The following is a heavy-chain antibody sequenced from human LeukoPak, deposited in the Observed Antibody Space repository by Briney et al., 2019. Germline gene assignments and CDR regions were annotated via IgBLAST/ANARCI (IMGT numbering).Heavy chain of an antibody. V-gene: IGHV4-34*01. Sequence: SETLSLTCAVYGVSFSGYYWSWVRQPPGKGLEWIGEINHSGSTNYNPSLKSRVTISVDTSKNQFSLKLNSVTAADTAVYYCARHYGPWGQGTLVTVSS. J-gene: IGHJ5*02. CDR2: INHSGST. D-gene: IGHD3-16*01. CDR1: GVSFSGYY. CDR3: ARHYGP.